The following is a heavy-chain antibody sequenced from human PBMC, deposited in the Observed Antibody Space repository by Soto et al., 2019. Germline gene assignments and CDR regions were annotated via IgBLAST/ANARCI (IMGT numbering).Heavy chain of an antibody. J-gene: IGHJ5*02. Sequence: QVQLVQSGAEVKKPGASVKVSCKASGYTFTSYDMNWVRQATGQGLEWMGWMNPKSGNTGYAQKFQGRVTMTRTTSISTAYMELSSLRSEDTAVYYCARPGYCSGGTCQYWFDPWGQGTLVTVSS. V-gene: IGHV1-8*01. D-gene: IGHD2-15*01. CDR1: GYTFTSYD. CDR2: MNPKSGNT. CDR3: ARPGYCSGGTCQYWFDP.